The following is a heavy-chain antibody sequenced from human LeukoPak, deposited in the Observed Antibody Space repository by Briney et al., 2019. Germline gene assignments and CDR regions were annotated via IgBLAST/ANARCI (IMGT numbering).Heavy chain of an antibody. Sequence: PGGSLRLSCAASGFTFSSYAMSWVRQAPGKGLEWVSVISGSGGSTYYADSVKGRFTISRDNSKNTLYLQMNSLRAEDTAVYYCAKGTSRFNGAFDYWGQGTLVTASS. D-gene: IGHD3-3*01. CDR2: ISGSGGST. CDR3: AKGTSRFNGAFDY. J-gene: IGHJ4*02. CDR1: GFTFSSYA. V-gene: IGHV3-23*01.